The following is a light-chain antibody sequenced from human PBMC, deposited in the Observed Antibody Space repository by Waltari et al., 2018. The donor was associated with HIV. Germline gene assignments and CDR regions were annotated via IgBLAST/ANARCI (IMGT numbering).Light chain of an antibody. CDR2: EVS. CDR3: SSFTTSNSLL. Sequence: QSALTQPASVSGSPGQSITVSCTGTSSDIGAYNYVSWYQQTPGTAPKLVIYEVSNRPSGIFYRFSGSKSGNTASLTISGLQTEDEGDYYCSSFTTSNSLLFGGGTK. V-gene: IGLV2-14*01. J-gene: IGLJ2*01. CDR1: SSDIGAYNY.